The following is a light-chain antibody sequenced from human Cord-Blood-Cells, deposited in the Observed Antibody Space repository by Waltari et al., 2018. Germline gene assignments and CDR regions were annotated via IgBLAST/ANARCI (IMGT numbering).Light chain of an antibody. CDR3: SSYTSSSTYV. J-gene: IGLJ1*01. Sequence: QSALTQPASVSGSPGQSTPISCTGTSSDVGGYNYVSWYQQPPGKAPKLMIYEVSNRPSGVSNRFSGSKSGNTASLTISGLQAEDEADYYCSSYTSSSTYVFGTGTKVTVL. CDR1: SSDVGGYNY. CDR2: EVS. V-gene: IGLV2-14*01.